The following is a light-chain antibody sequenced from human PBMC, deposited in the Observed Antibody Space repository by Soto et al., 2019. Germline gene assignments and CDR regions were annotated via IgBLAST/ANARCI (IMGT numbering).Light chain of an antibody. CDR1: QRVNSRF. CDR3: HQYDSIVQT. V-gene: IGKV3-20*01. Sequence: VLTQSPDTLSFSPGERATLSCRASQRVNSRFLAWYQQKPGQPPRLLIYDASTRATATPERFSGSGSGTDFTLTISRLEPEDFAVYYCHQYDSIVQTFGQGTKVDIK. CDR2: DAS. J-gene: IGKJ1*01.